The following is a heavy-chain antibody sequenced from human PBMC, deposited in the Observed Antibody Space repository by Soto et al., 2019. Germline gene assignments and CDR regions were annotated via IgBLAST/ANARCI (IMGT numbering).Heavy chain of an antibody. V-gene: IGHV1-2*04. CDR2: INPNSGGT. J-gene: IGHJ5*02. CDR3: ARDRISGYDSNWFDP. Sequence: GASVKVSCKASGYTITSNDINWVRQATGQGLEWMGWINPNSGGTNYAQKFQGWVTMTRDTSISTAYMELSRLRSDDTAVYYCARDRISGYDSNWFDPWGQGTLVTVSS. D-gene: IGHD5-12*01. CDR1: GYTITSND.